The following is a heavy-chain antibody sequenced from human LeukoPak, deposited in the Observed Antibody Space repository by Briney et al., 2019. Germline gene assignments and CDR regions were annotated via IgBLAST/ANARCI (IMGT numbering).Heavy chain of an antibody. CDR2: ISHDGMNA. Sequence: GSLRLSCAASGLHFSGTAMSWVRQAPGKGLEWVSAISHDGMNAYYADSVKGRFTISRDNSKKTVSLEMSSLTAADTGVYYCAKDGAQYSSGPECDPRGQGALVTVPP. CDR3: AKDGAQYSSGPECDP. CDR1: GLHFSGTA. V-gene: IGHV3-23*01. D-gene: IGHD6-19*01. J-gene: IGHJ5*02.